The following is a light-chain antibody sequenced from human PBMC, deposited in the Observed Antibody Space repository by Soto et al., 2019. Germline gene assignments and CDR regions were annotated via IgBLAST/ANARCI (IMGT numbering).Light chain of an antibody. Sequence: DLPMTQSPSSLSASVGDRVTITCRASQSISSYLNWYQQKPGKAPKLLIYAASSLQSGVPSRFSGSGSGTVFTLTISSLQPEDFATYYCQQSYSTPITFGPGTKVDIK. CDR1: QSISSY. J-gene: IGKJ3*01. CDR3: QQSYSTPIT. CDR2: AAS. V-gene: IGKV1-39*01.